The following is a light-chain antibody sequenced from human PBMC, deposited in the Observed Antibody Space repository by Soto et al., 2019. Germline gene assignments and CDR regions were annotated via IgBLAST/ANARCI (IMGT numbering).Light chain of an antibody. Sequence: IPITHSPCSLSASVSDRVTITCWASQSISSYLKWYQQKPGKAPKLLIYAASSLQSGVPSRFSGSGSGTDFTLTISSLQPEDSATYYCQQSYSTPLTFGGGTKVDIK. CDR3: QQSYSTPLT. V-gene: IGKV1-39*01. CDR2: AAS. J-gene: IGKJ4*01. CDR1: QSISSY.